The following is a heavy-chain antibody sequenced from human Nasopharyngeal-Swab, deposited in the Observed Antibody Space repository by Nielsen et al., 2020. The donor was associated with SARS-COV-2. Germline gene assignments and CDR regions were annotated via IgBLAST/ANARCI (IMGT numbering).Heavy chain of an antibody. CDR3: ARHEDGSGSYQFCGFACSMDV. CDR1: GYRFSNYW. Sequence: GESLKISCKGSGYRFSNYWIGWVRQVPGKGLEWMGLIYPGDSHTRYSPSFHGQVTISVEKSISTAYLHWNGLKASDSAIYYCARHEDGSGSYQFCGFACSMDVWGQGTTVTVSS. CDR2: IYPGDSHT. D-gene: IGHD3-10*01. V-gene: IGHV5-51*01. J-gene: IGHJ6*02.